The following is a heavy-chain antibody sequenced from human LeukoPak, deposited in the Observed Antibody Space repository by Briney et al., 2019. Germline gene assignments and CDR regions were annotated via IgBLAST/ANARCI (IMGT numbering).Heavy chain of an antibody. J-gene: IGHJ5*01. D-gene: IGHD3-10*01. CDR3: ARAPVVRGVFGWFDF. V-gene: IGHV4-59*11. CDR2: RDDSGRS. CDR1: GGSMSGHF. Sequence: SETLSLTCNVSGGSMSGHFWIWFRQPPGKGLEWIGHRDDSGRSNCNPSLRSRVTISIDTSKNQFSLKLNSVTAADTADYYCARAPVVRGVFGWFDFWGQGVLVTVSS.